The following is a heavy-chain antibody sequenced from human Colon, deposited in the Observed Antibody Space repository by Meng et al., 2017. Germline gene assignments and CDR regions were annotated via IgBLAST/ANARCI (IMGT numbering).Heavy chain of an antibody. J-gene: IGHJ4*02. CDR3: ARDRSTGWYRHFDY. CDR2: IWNDETNK. D-gene: IGHD6-19*01. Sequence: GESLKISCTASGFTFSSYGMHWVRQAPGKGLEWVASIWNDETNKNYADPVKGRFTISSDNYKNTLYLQMSGLRAEDTAVYYCARDRSTGWYRHFDYWGQGALVTVSS. CDR1: GFTFSSYG. V-gene: IGHV3-33*01.